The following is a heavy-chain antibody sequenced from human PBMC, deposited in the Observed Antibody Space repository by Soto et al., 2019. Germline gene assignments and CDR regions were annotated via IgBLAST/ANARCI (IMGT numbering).Heavy chain of an antibody. CDR3: AKDLPGELLPTCFDS. Sequence: ASVKVSRKASGYTFTSHDINWMRQTTGQGLEWMGWMNPNSGHTNYAQKFQGRVTMTRDTSISTAYMELTNLRSEDTAIYYCAKDLPGELLPTCFDSWGQGTLVTVSS. CDR2: MNPNSGHT. CDR1: GYTFTSHD. V-gene: IGHV1-8*01. D-gene: IGHD1-26*01. J-gene: IGHJ5*01.